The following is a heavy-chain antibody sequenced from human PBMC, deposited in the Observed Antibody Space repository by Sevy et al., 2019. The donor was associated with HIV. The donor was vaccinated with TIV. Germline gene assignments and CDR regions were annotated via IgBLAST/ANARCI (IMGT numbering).Heavy chain of an antibody. J-gene: IGHJ4*02. V-gene: IGHV3-7*01. D-gene: IGHD3-10*02. CDR3: AGDDGNYYVHY. CDR2: IKQDAGQK. CDR1: GFTFSKYW. Sequence: GGSLRLSCAASGFTFSKYWMGWVRQAPGKGLEWVANIKQDAGQKYYVDSVKGRFTISRDNAKNSLYLQMNSLRAEDTAGYFCAGDDGNYYVHYWGQGTLVTVSS.